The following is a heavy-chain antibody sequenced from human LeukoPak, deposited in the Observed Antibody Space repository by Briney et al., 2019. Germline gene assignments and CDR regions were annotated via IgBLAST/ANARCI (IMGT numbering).Heavy chain of an antibody. Sequence: PSETLSLTCTVSGGSISSSSYYWGWIRQPPGKGLEWIGSIYYSGSTYYNPSLKSRVTISVDTSKNQFSLKLSSVTAADTAVYYCARGWYSSGWYYVYWGQGTLVTVSS. CDR2: IYYSGST. J-gene: IGHJ4*02. CDR1: GGSISSSSYY. V-gene: IGHV4-39*07. D-gene: IGHD6-19*01. CDR3: ARGWYSSGWYYVY.